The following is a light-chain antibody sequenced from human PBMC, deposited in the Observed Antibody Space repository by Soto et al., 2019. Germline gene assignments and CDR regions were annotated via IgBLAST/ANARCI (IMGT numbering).Light chain of an antibody. V-gene: IGKV3-20*01. CDR3: QHYDYPTAT. CDR2: GAS. CDR1: QSVSSNL. J-gene: IGKJ1*01. Sequence: EIVLTQSPGTLSLSPGERATLSCRASQSVSSNLVAWYQQKPGQAPRLFIYGASSRATGIPDRFSGSGSGTDFTLTISRLEPEDFAVYYCQHYDYPTATFGQGTKVEIK.